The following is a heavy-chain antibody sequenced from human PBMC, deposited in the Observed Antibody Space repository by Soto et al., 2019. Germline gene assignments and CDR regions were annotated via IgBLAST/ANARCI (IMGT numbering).Heavy chain of an antibody. Sequence: QVQLVESGGGVVQPGRSLRLSCAASGFTFSSYGMHWVRQAPGKGLEWVAVISYDGSNKYYADSVKGRFTISRDNSKNKMYLQMNSLRAEDTAVYYCAKDLVQLELRSYYYGMDVWGQGTTVTVSS. CDR2: ISYDGSNK. J-gene: IGHJ6*02. CDR3: AKDLVQLELRSYYYGMDV. V-gene: IGHV3-30*18. CDR1: GFTFSSYG. D-gene: IGHD1-1*01.